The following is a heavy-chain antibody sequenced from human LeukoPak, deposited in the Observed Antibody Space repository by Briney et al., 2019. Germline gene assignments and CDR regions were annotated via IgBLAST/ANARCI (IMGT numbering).Heavy chain of an antibody. D-gene: IGHD2-21*02. CDR1: GFTFSSYT. J-gene: IGHJ4*02. Sequence: PGGSLRLSCAASGFTFSSYTMNWVRQAPGKGLEWVSIISSSSSYTYYANSVKGRFTISRDNANNALYLQKHSLRVEDTAVYYCARDGLCGGDCYASWGQGTLVTVSS. CDR3: ARDGLCGGDCYAS. CDR2: ISSSSSYT. V-gene: IGHV3-21*01.